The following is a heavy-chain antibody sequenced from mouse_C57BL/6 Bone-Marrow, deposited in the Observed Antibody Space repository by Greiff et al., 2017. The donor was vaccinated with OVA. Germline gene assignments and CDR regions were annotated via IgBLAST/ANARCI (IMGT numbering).Heavy chain of an antibody. Sequence: DVKLQESGPELVKPGASVKISCKASGYSFTGYYMNWVKQSPEKSLEWIGEINPSTGGTTYNQKFKAKATLTVDKSASTAYMQLKSLTSEDSAVYYCAHYDREGFDYWGQGTTLTVSS. CDR3: AHYDREGFDY. CDR2: INPSTGGT. CDR1: GYSFTGYY. V-gene: IGHV1-42*01. J-gene: IGHJ2*01. D-gene: IGHD2-4*01.